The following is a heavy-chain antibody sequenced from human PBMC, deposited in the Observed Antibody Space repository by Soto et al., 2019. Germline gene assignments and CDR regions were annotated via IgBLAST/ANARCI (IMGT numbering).Heavy chain of an antibody. V-gene: IGHV3-48*03. J-gene: IGHJ6*02. CDR2: ISSSGSTI. D-gene: IGHD3-3*01. CDR1: AFTFSSFE. CDR3: ARVSSPRFLEWSDAMDV. Sequence: GGSLRLSCAASAFTFSSFEMNWFRQAPGKGLEWVSYISSSGSTIYYADSVKGRFTISRDNAKNSLYLQMDSLRAEDTAVYYCARVSSPRFLEWSDAMDVWGQGTTVTVSS.